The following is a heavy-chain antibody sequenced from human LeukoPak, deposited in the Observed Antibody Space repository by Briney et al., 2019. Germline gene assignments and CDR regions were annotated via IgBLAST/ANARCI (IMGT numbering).Heavy chain of an antibody. J-gene: IGHJ4*02. CDR3: ARDTGARPFDY. Sequence: GGSLRLSCAASGFTFSSYSMTWVRQAPGKGLEWVSSISSSSSYIYYADSVKGRFTISRDNAKNSLYLQMNSLRAEDTAVYYCARDTGARPFDYWGQGTLVTVSS. CDR1: GFTFSSYS. CDR2: ISSSSSYI. V-gene: IGHV3-21*01. D-gene: IGHD1-26*01.